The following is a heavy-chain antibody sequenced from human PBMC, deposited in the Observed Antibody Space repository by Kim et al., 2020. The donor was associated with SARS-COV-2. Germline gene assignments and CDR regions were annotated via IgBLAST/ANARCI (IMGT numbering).Heavy chain of an antibody. J-gene: IGHJ4*02. CDR3: AKDLGGYCSSTSCPGNY. Sequence: GGSLRLSCAASGFTFSSYAMSWVRQAPGKGLEWVSAISGSGGSTYYADSVQGRFTISRDNSKNTLYRQMNSLRAEDTAVYYCAKDLGGYCSSTSCPGNYWDQGTLVTVSS. CDR2: ISGSGGST. CDR1: GFTFSSYA. D-gene: IGHD2-2*01. V-gene: IGHV3-23*01.